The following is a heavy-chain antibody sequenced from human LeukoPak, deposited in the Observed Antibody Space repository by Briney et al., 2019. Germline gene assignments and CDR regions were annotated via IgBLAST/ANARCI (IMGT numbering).Heavy chain of an antibody. J-gene: IGHJ3*02. D-gene: IGHD4-17*01. CDR3: ARDGNYGDYGVADAFDI. V-gene: IGHV1-69*13. CDR2: IIPIFGTA. Sequence: SVKVSCKASGGTFSSYAISWVRQAPGQGPEWMGGIIPIFGTANYAQKFQGRVTITADESTSTAYMELSSLRSEDTAVYYCARDGNYGDYGVADAFDIWGQGTMVTVSS. CDR1: GGTFSSYA.